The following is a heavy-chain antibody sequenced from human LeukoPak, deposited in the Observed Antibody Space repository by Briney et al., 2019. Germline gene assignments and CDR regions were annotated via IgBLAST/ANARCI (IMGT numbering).Heavy chain of an antibody. D-gene: IGHD3-10*01. J-gene: IGHJ4*02. CDR3: AKDRDVGYYGSGSFDY. V-gene: IGHV3-9*01. CDR2: ISWNSGSI. Sequence: PGGSLRLSCAASGFTFYDYAMHWVRQAPGKGLEWVSGISWNSGSIGYADSVKGRFTISRDNAKNSLYLQMNSLRAEDTALYYCAKDRDVGYYGSGSFDYWGQGTLVTVSS. CDR1: GFTFYDYA.